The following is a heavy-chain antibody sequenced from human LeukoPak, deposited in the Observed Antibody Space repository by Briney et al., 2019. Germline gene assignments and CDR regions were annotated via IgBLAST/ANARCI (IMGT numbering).Heavy chain of an antibody. CDR2: FDPEGGET. CDR3: ASMVRGVISGNWFDP. Sequence: GASVKVSCKVSGYTLTELSMHWVRQAPGKGLEWMGGFDPEGGETIYAQKFQGRVTMTEDTSTDTAYMELSSLRSEDTAVYYCASMVRGVISGNWFDPWGQGTLVTVSS. J-gene: IGHJ5*02. V-gene: IGHV1-24*01. CDR1: GYTLTELS. D-gene: IGHD3-10*01.